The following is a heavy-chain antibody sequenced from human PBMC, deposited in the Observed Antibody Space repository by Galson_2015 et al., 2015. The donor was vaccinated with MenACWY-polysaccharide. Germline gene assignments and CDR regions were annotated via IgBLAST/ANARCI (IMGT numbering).Heavy chain of an antibody. CDR3: ARQSMTFFGVVNNWFDP. V-gene: IGHV4-34*01. J-gene: IGHJ5*02. D-gene: IGHD3-3*01. Sequence: SETLSLTCAVSGGSLSGYYWSWIRQPPGKGLEWIGETSYSGVTKSNPSLTSRVTISVDASRSQFSPTLQSVGAADTAEYYCARQSMTFFGVVNNWFDPWGQGTLVTVSS. CDR2: TSYSGVT. CDR1: GGSLSGYY.